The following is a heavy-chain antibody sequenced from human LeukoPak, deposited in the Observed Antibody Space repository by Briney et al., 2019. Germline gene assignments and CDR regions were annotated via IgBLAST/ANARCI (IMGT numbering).Heavy chain of an antibody. CDR3: AKELSSTYGPAGY. Sequence: GGSQRLSCAASGHTFSSYAMSWLRHAPGKGLEWVSTIHGSGVNAHYADSVGGRFTISRDNTKNTLFLQMNSVRDEDTAVYYCAKELSSTYGPAGYWGQGNLVTVSS. V-gene: IGHV3-23*01. D-gene: IGHD4-11*01. CDR2: IHGSGVNA. CDR1: GHTFSSYA. J-gene: IGHJ4*02.